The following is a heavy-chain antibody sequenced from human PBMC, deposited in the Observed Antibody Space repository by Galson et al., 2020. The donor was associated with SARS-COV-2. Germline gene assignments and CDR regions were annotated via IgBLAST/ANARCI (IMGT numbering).Heavy chain of an antibody. CDR3: AKVAPLGIASVGSYYYNGMDL. D-gene: IGHD6-13*01. Sequence: GESLKISCAASGFSFSSYGMSWVRQAPGKGLEWVSFISPNGATTDYADSVKGRFTSSRDNSKDTLYVQMDSLRAEDTAVYYCAKVAPLGIASVGSYYYNGMDLWGQGTTVTVSS. CDR2: ISPNGATT. CDR1: GFSFSSYG. J-gene: IGHJ6*02. V-gene: IGHV3-23*01.